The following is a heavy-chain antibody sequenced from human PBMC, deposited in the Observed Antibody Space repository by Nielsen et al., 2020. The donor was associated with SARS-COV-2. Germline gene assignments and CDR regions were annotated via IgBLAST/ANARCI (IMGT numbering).Heavy chain of an antibody. Sequence: SETLSLTCTVSGGSISSGGYYWSWIRQHPGKGLEWIGYIYYSGSTNYNPSLKSRVTISVDTSKNQFSLKLSSVTAADTAVYYCARASIAAAGTMDYWGQGTLVTVSS. J-gene: IGHJ4*02. V-gene: IGHV4-61*08. CDR1: GGSISSGGYY. D-gene: IGHD6-13*01. CDR3: ARASIAAAGTMDY. CDR2: IYYSGST.